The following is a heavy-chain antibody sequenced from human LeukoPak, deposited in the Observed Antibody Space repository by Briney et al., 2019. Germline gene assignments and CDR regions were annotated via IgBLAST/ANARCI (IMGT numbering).Heavy chain of an antibody. J-gene: IGHJ6*02. V-gene: IGHV1-69*13. CDR1: GGTFSSYA. D-gene: IGHD6-13*01. Sequence: SVKVSCKASGGTFSSYAISWVRQAPGQGLGWMGGIIPIFGTANYAQKFQGRVTITADESTSTAYMELSSLRSEDTAVYYCASQLVRTNIYYYYYGMDVWGQGTTVTVSS. CDR3: ASQLVRTNIYYYYYGMDV. CDR2: IIPIFGTA.